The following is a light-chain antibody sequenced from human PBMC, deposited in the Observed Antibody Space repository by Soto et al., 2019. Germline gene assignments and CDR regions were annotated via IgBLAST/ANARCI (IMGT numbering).Light chain of an antibody. J-gene: IGKJ3*01. Sequence: EVVLTQSPATLSLSPGDRATLSCRASQSVSIDFAWYQQKPGQAPRLLIYDASNRATGIPARFSGSGSGTDFTLTISSLEAEDFAVYYCQHRHNFGPGTKVDIK. CDR2: DAS. CDR3: QHRHN. V-gene: IGKV3-11*01. CDR1: QSVSID.